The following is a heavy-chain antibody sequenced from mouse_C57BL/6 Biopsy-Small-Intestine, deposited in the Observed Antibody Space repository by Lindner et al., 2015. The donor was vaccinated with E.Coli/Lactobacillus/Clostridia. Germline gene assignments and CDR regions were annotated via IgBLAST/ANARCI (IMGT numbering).Heavy chain of an antibody. J-gene: IGHJ2*02. D-gene: IGHD2-4*01. Sequence: VQLQESGAELVRPGTSVKVSCKASGYAFTNYLIEWVKQRPGQGLEWIGVINPGSGSINYNEKFKGRAILTADRSSSTAHMQLSSLTSEDSAVYFCARGLDYGYWGQGTSLTVSS. CDR3: ARGLDYGY. CDR1: GYAFTNYL. V-gene: IGHV1-54*01. CDR2: INPGSGSI.